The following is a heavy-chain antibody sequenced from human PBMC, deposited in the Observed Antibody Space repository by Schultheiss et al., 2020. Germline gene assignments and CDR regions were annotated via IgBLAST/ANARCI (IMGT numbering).Heavy chain of an antibody. CDR3: ARSLLRQAGHLGD. CDR1: GGTFSSYA. Sequence: SVKVSCKASGGTFSSYAISWVRQAPGQGLEWMGGIIPIFGTANYAQKFQGRVTITADESTSTAYMELSSLRYDDTAVYYCARSLLRQAGHLGDWGQGTLGTVSS. V-gene: IGHV1-69*13. D-gene: IGHD3-16*01. CDR2: IIPIFGTA. J-gene: IGHJ4*02.